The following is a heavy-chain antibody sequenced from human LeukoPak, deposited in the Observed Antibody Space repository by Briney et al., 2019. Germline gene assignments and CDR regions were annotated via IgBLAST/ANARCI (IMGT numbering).Heavy chain of an antibody. J-gene: IGHJ5*02. D-gene: IGHD2-2*01. V-gene: IGHV1-24*01. Sequence: RRASVKVSCKLSGYTLTELSMHWVRQAPGKGLEWMGGFDPEDGETIYAQKFQGRVTMTEDTSTDTAYMELSSLRSEDTAVYYCATDPLGYCSSTSCHDLRFDPWGQGTLVTVSS. CDR3: ATDPLGYCSSTSCHDLRFDP. CDR2: FDPEDGET. CDR1: GYTLTELS.